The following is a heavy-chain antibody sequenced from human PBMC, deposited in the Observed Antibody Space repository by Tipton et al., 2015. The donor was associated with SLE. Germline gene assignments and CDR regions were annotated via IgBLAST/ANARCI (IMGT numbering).Heavy chain of an antibody. CDR1: GFTFSSYS. Sequence: VQLVQSGGGLVKPGGSLRLSCAASGFTFSSYSMNWVRQAPGKGLEWVSSISSSSSYIYYADSVKGRFTISRDNAKNSLYLQMNSLRAEDTAVYYCARAYSGSYYPNFDYWGQGTLVTVSS. CDR2: ISSSSSYI. V-gene: IGHV3-21*03. J-gene: IGHJ4*02. CDR3: ARAYSGSYYPNFDY. D-gene: IGHD1-26*01.